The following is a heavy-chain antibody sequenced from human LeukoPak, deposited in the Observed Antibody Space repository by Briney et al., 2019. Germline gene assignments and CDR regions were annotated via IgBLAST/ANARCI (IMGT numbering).Heavy chain of an antibody. CDR1: GVTISTYY. Sequence: SGTLSLTCAVSGVTISTYYLSWIRQPPGTGLEWFGCIYYTGSTNYNPSLKSRVTISVDTSKNQFSLKLSSVTAADTAVYYCARSTDDYGDYYYYYGMDVWGQGTTVTVSS. D-gene: IGHD4-17*01. J-gene: IGHJ6*02. CDR2: IYYTGST. CDR3: ARSTDDYGDYYYYYGMDV. V-gene: IGHV4-59*01.